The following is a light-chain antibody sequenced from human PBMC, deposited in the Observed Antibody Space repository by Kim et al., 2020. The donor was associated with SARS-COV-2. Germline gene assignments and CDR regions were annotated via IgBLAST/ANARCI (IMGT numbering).Light chain of an antibody. Sequence: SYELTQPPSVSVSPGQTASITCSGDKLGDKYACWYQQKPGQSPVLVIYQDSKRPSGIPERFSGSNSGNTATLTISGTQAMGEADYYCQAWDSSTVVFGTGNKVTVL. V-gene: IGLV3-1*01. CDR2: QDS. CDR1: KLGDKY. CDR3: QAWDSSTVV. J-gene: IGLJ1*01.